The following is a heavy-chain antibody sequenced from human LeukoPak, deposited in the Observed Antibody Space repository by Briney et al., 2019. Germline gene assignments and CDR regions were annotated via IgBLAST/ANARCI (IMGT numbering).Heavy chain of an antibody. CDR2: ISSSSSTI. CDR1: GFTFSNAW. D-gene: IGHD6-13*01. CDR3: ARDDTAAAIALIN. Sequence: GGSLRLSCAASGFTFSNAWMNWVRQAPGKGLEWVSYISSSSSTIYYADSVKGRFTISRDNAKNSVYLQMNSLRAEDTAVYYCARDDTAAAIALINWGQGTLVTVSS. J-gene: IGHJ4*02. V-gene: IGHV3-48*01.